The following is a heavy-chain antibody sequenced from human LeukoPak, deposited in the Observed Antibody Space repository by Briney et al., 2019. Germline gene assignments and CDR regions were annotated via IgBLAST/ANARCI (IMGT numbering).Heavy chain of an antibody. D-gene: IGHD6-13*01. V-gene: IGHV4-61*02. CDR3: ARDSAAAGSSYFDY. CDR1: GGSISSGSYY. Sequence: PSQTLSLTCTVSGGSISSGSYYWSWIRQPAGKGLEWIGRIYTSGGTNYNPSLKSRVTISVDTSKNQFSLKLSSVTAADTAVYYCARDSAAAGSSYFDYWGQGTLVTVSS. J-gene: IGHJ4*02. CDR2: IYTSGGT.